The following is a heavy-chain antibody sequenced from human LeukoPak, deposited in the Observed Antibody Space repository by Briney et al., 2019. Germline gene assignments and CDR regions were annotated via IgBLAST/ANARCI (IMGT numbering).Heavy chain of an antibody. V-gene: IGHV1-69*04. CDR1: GGTFSSYA. CDR2: IIPIFGIA. Sequence: SVKVSCKASGGTFSSYAISWVRQAPGQRLEWMGRIIPIFGIANYAQKFQGRVTITADKSTSTAYMQLSSLRSEDTAVYYCARDGSITIFGVVTQHGMDVWLQGTTDTDCS. D-gene: IGHD3-3*01. J-gene: IGHJ6*02. CDR3: ARDGSITIFGVVTQHGMDV.